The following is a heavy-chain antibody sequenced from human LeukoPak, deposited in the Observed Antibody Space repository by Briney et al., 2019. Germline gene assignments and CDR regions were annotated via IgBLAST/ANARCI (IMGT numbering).Heavy chain of an antibody. D-gene: IGHD5-18*01. Sequence: SETLSLTCAVYGGSFIGYYWSWIRQPPGKGLERIGEINHSGSTNYNPSLKSRVTISVDTSKNQFSLKLSSVTAADTAVYYCARGLTTAMVYWGQGTLVTVSS. J-gene: IGHJ4*02. CDR2: INHSGST. CDR3: ARGLTTAMVY. V-gene: IGHV4-34*01. CDR1: GGSFIGYY.